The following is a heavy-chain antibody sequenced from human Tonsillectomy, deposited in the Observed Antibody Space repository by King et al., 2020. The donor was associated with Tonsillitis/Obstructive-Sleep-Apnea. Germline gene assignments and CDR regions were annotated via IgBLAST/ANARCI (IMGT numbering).Heavy chain of an antibody. V-gene: IGHV3-53*01. J-gene: IGHJ3*02. CDR1: GFTVSSNY. D-gene: IGHD2-2*01. Sequence: VQLVESGGGLIQPGGSLRLSCAASGFTVSSNYMSLVRQAPGKGREWVSVIYSGGSTYYADSVKGRFTISRDNYKTTLYLQMNRLRAEDTAVYYCPRKSSILQYQLRRSPPHDAFDIWGQGTMVTVSS. CDR2: IYSGGST. CDR3: PRKSSILQYQLRRSPPHDAFDI.